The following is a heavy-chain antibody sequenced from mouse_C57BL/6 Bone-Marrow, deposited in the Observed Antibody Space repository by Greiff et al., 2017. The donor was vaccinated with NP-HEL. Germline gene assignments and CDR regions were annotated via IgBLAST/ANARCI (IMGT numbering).Heavy chain of an antibody. D-gene: IGHD1-1*01. V-gene: IGHV5-17*01. Sequence: EVQLVESGGGLVKPGGSLKLSCAASGFTFSDYGMHWVRQAPEKGLEWVAYISSGSSTIYYADTVKGRFTISRDNAKNTLFLQMTSLRSEDTAMYYCASHYYGTDYYFDYWGQGTTLTVSS. CDR1: GFTFSDYG. CDR2: ISSGSSTI. J-gene: IGHJ2*01. CDR3: ASHYYGTDYYFDY.